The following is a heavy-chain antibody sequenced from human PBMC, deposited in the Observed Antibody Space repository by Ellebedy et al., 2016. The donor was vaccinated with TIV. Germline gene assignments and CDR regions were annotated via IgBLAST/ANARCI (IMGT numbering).Heavy chain of an antibody. CDR3: ARVASGVRGVWDY. Sequence: PGGSLRLSCAASGFTFSTYGMTWVRQAPGKGLEWVSTISGSGRSDGPYYADSVKGRFTISRDNSRNTLYMELNSLRAEDTAIYCCARVASGVRGVWDYWGQGTLVTVSS. D-gene: IGHD3-10*01. V-gene: IGHV3-23*01. CDR2: ISGSGRSDGP. J-gene: IGHJ4*02. CDR1: GFTFSTYG.